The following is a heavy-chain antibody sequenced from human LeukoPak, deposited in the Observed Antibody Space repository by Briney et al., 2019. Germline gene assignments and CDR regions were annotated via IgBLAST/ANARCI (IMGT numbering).Heavy chain of an antibody. D-gene: IGHD3-16*01. CDR2: IRSKAFGGAT. CDR3: TRDGGTLDY. Sequence: GSLRLSCTGSGYTFGDYAMSWVRQSPGKGLEWVSLIRSKAFGGATEYAASAKGRFTISRDDSKSIAYLQMNSLKTEDTAMYYCTRDGGTLDYWGQGTLVTVSS. CDR1: GYTFGDYA. J-gene: IGHJ4*02. V-gene: IGHV3-49*04.